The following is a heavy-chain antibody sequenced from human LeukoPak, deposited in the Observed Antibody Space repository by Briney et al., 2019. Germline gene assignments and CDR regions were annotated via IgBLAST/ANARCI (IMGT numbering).Heavy chain of an antibody. D-gene: IGHD5-24*01. CDR3: ARVRDGYNYEYYFDY. CDR2: ISYDGSNK. Sequence: PGRSPRLSCAASGFTFSSYAMHRVRQAPGKGLEWVAVISYDGSNKYYADSVKGRFTISRDNSKNTLYLQMNSLRAEDKAVYYCARVRDGYNYEYYFDYWGQGTLVTVSS. V-gene: IGHV3-30-3*01. CDR1: GFTFSSYA. J-gene: IGHJ4*02.